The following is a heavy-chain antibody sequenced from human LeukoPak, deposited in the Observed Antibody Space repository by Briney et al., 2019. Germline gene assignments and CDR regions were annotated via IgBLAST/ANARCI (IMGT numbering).Heavy chain of an antibody. V-gene: IGHV3-7*01. CDR2: IKQDGSEK. D-gene: IGHD6-13*01. CDR3: ARDLGYSSSWPIDY. Sequence: GGSLRLSCVASGFTFSSYWMSWVRQAPGKGLEWVANIKQDGSEKYYVDSVKGRFTISRDNAKNSLYLQMNSLRAEDTAVYYCARDLGYSSSWPIDYWGQGTLVTVSS. CDR1: GFTFSSYW. J-gene: IGHJ4*02.